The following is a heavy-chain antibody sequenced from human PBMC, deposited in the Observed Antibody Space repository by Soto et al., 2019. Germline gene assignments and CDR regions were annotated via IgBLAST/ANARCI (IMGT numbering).Heavy chain of an antibody. CDR1: GFTFSSYG. D-gene: IGHD3-10*01. CDR2: ISSDGSDK. CDR3: ARDRLYGAGLIDV. V-gene: IGHV3-30-3*01. Sequence: GGSLRLSCAASGFTFSSYGMHWVRQAPGKGLEWVAVISSDGSDKYYADSVKGRFTISRDNSKNTLYVQLNRMRAEDTALYYCARDRLYGAGLIDVWGQGTTVTVSS. J-gene: IGHJ6*02.